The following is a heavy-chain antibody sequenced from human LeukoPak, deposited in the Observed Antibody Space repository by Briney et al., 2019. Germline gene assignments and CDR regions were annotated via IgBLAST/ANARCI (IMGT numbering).Heavy chain of an antibody. J-gene: IGHJ6*03. D-gene: IGHD1-7*01. Sequence: GGSLRLSCAASGFTFDIYDMNWVRQAPGKGLEWVAVISYDGTIQYYADSVKGRFTISRDNSKNTLYLQMNSLRAEDTAVYYCAKDGWSGTTLRMTSNYYYYMDVWGKGTTVTVSS. CDR3: AKDGWSGTTLRMTSNYYYYMDV. CDR2: ISYDGTIQ. V-gene: IGHV3-30*18. CDR1: GFTFDIYD.